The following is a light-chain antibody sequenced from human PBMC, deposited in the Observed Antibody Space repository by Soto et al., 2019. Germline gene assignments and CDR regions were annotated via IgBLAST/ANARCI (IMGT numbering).Light chain of an antibody. Sequence: DIQMTQSPSSLSASVGDRVTITCRASQSISSYLTWYQQKPGKAPNLLIYAASSLQSGVPSMFSGSGSGTDFTLTISSLPPEDFATYYCQQSYSSPFTFGPGTKVDIK. J-gene: IGKJ3*01. CDR2: AAS. CDR1: QSISSY. V-gene: IGKV1-39*01. CDR3: QQSYSSPFT.